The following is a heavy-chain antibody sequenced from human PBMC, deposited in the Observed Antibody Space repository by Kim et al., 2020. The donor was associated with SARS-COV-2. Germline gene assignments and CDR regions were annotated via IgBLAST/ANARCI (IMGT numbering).Heavy chain of an antibody. J-gene: IGHJ6*02. Sequence: ASVKVSCKASGYTFTGYYIHWVRQAPGQGLEWMGRINPYSGDPNYAQNFQGRVTMTRDTSISTAYMELSRLRSDDTAVYYCARISGHCLTGNGYYYYAMDVWGQGTTVTVSS. CDR1: GYTFTGYY. CDR2: INPYSGDP. CDR3: ARISGHCLTGNGYYYYAMDV. V-gene: IGHV1-2*06. D-gene: IGHD3-9*01.